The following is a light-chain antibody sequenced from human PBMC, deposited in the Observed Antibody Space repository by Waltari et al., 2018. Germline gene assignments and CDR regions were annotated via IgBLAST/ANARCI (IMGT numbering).Light chain of an antibody. Sequence: SYDLTQPPSVSVSPGQTATITCSGDKLGDKYTSWYQKRPGQSPILVIFQDTNRPSGIPERFSGSNSGNTATLAISGTQPMDEAKYYCQAWDSGTVVFGGGTMLTVL. CDR2: QDT. V-gene: IGLV3-1*01. CDR3: QAWDSGTVV. J-gene: IGLJ2*01. CDR1: KLGDKY.